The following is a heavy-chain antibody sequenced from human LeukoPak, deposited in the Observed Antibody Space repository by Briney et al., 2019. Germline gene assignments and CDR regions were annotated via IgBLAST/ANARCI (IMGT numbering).Heavy chain of an antibody. CDR2: INPSGGST. CDR3: ARIYYDSSGYHEQDFDY. J-gene: IGHJ4*02. CDR1: GYTFTSYY. V-gene: IGHV1-46*01. Sequence: GASVKVSCKASGYTFTSYYMHWVRQAPGQGLEWMGIINPSGGSTSYAQKFQGRVTMTRDTSTSTVYMELSSLRSEDTAVYYCARIYYDSSGYHEQDFDYWGQGTLVTVSS. D-gene: IGHD3-22*01.